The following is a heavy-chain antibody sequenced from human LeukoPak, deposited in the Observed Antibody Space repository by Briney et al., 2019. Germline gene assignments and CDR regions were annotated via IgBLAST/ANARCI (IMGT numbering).Heavy chain of an antibody. D-gene: IGHD2-15*01. Sequence: ASVKVSCKASGYTFTSYDINWVRQATGQGLEWMGWMNPNSGNTGYAQKFQGRVTMTRNTSISTAYMELSSLRSEDTAVYYCTRVRRGGHRFDPWGQGTLVTVSS. CDR3: TRVRRGGHRFDP. CDR2: MNPNSGNT. J-gene: IGHJ5*02. V-gene: IGHV1-8*01. CDR1: GYTFTSYD.